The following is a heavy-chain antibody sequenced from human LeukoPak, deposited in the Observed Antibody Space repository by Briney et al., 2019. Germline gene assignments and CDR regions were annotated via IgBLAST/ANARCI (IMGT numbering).Heavy chain of an antibody. V-gene: IGHV4-34*01. CDR2: INHSGST. Sequence: SETLSLTCAVYGGSFSGYYWSWIRQPPGKGLEWIGEINHSGSTNYNPSLKSRVTISVDTSKNQFSLKLSSVTAADTAAYYCARAKRYCSGGSCLLANFDYWGQGALVTVSS. D-gene: IGHD2-15*01. CDR1: GGSFSGYY. CDR3: ARAKRYCSGGSCLLANFDY. J-gene: IGHJ4*02.